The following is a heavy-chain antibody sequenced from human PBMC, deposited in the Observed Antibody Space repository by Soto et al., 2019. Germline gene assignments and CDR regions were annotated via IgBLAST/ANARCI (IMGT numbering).Heavy chain of an antibody. V-gene: IGHV4-59*01. CDR1: GGSISSYY. J-gene: IGHJ6*03. CDR3: AREKNVYYYMDV. CDR2: IYYSGST. Sequence: SETLSLTCTVSGGSISSYYWSWIRQPPGKGLEWIGYIYYSGSTNYNPSLKSRVTISVDTSKNQFSLKLSSVTAADTAVYYCAREKNVYYYMDVWGKGTTVTVSS.